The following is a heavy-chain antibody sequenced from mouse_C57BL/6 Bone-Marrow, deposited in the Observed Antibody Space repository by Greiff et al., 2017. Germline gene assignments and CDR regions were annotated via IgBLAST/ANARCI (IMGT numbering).Heavy chain of an antibody. CDR2: ISSGSSTI. CDR3: ARRDYPFFDY. D-gene: IGHD2-4*01. Sequence: VQLKESGGGLVKPGGSLKLSCAASGFTFSDYGMHWVRQAPEKGLEWVAYISSGSSTIYYADTVKGRFTISRDNAKNTLFLQMTSLRSEDTAMXYCARRDYPFFDYWGQGTTLTVSS. V-gene: IGHV5-17*01. CDR1: GFTFSDYG. J-gene: IGHJ2*01.